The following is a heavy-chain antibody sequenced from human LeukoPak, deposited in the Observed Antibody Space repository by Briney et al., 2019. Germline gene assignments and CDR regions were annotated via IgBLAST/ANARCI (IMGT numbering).Heavy chain of an antibody. CDR2: INNSGDRR. CDR3: ARGWYNFDY. CDR1: GFIFINYA. J-gene: IGHJ4*02. V-gene: IGHV3-23*01. D-gene: IGHD6-19*01. Sequence: GGSLRLSCAATGFIFINYAMSWVRQAPGKGLEWVSGINNSGDRRFYADSVKGRLTISRDNYKNTLYLQMNSLRAEDTAVYYCARGWYNFDYWGQGTRVTVSS.